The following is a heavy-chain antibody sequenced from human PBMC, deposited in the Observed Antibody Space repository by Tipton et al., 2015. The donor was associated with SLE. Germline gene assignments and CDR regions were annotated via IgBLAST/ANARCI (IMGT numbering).Heavy chain of an antibody. CDR3: ARGRPPYYYGMDV. Sequence: LRLSCAVYGGSFSGYSWSWIRQPPGKGLEWIGEINHSGSTNYNPSLKSRVTISLDTSKNQFSLKLSSVTAADTAVYYCARGRPPYYYGMDVWGQGTTVTVSS. V-gene: IGHV4-34*01. CDR2: INHSGST. J-gene: IGHJ6*02. CDR1: GGSFSGYS.